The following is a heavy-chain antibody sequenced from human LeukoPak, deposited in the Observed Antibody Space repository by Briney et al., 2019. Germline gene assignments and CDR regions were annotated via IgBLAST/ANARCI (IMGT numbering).Heavy chain of an antibody. CDR2: IYYSGST. CDR1: GGSISSYY. CDR3: ARGYYGSAPVDV. D-gene: IGHD3-10*01. V-gene: IGHV4-59*01. J-gene: IGHJ6*02. Sequence: SETLSLTCTVSGGSISSYYWSWIRQPPGKGLEWIWYIYYSGSTNYNPSLKSRVTISVDTTKNQFPLKLSSVTAADTAVYYCARGYYGSAPVDVWGQGTTVTVSS.